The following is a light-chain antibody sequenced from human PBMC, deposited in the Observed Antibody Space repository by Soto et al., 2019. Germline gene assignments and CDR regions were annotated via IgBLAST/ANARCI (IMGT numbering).Light chain of an antibody. CDR3: QQGNNFPVT. CDR1: LGISRW. V-gene: IGKV1D-12*01. CDR2: AAS. J-gene: IGKJ5*01. Sequence: DVQMTQSPSSVSASVGVRVTITCRASLGISRWLAWYQQNPGQAPPFLIYAASNLQSGDPARFSGSGAGTDFALTIRSRQPEDLATYSWQQGNNFPVTFGKRTRLEIK.